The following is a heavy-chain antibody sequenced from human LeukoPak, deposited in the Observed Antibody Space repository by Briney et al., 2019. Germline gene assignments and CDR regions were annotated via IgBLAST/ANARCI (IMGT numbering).Heavy chain of an antibody. Sequence: GGSLRLSCAASGFTFSSYGMHWVRQAPGKGLEWVAFIRYDGSNKYYADSVKGRFTISRDNSKNTLYLQMNSLKTEDTAVYYCTTDGVDGIAVADWGQGALVTVSS. CDR1: GFTFSSYG. CDR3: TTDGVDGIAVAD. CDR2: IRYDGSNK. J-gene: IGHJ4*02. V-gene: IGHV3-30*02. D-gene: IGHD6-19*01.